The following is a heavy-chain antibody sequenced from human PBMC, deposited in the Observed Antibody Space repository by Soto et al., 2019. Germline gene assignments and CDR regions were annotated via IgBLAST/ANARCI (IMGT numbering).Heavy chain of an antibody. CDR2: IYYSGST. D-gene: IGHD3-16*01. J-gene: IGHJ4*02. Sequence: SETLSVTWTVSGGSISSYYWSWIRQPPGKGLEWIGFIYYSGSTNYNPSLKSRVTISIDTSKNQFSLKLTSVTAADTAVYFCARAPFSHWADYWGQGTLVTVSS. CDR1: GGSISSYY. CDR3: ARAPFSHWADY. V-gene: IGHV4-59*01.